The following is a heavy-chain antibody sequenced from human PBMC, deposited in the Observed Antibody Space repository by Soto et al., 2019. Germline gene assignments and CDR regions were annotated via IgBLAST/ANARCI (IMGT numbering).Heavy chain of an antibody. J-gene: IGHJ6*03. CDR1: GGSISSYY. D-gene: IGHD3-16*02. CDR3: ARMYYDYIWGSYRHYMDV. Sequence: SETLSLTCTVSGGSISSYYWSWIRQPPGKGLEWIGYTYYSGSTNYNPSLKSRVTISVDTSKNQFSLKLSSVTAADTAVYYCARMYYDYIWGSYRHYMDVWGKGTTVTVSS. CDR2: TYYSGST. V-gene: IGHV4-59*01.